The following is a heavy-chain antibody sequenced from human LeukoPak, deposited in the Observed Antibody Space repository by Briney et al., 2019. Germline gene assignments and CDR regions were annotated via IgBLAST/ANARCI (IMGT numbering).Heavy chain of an antibody. CDR1: GYTFTGYY. CDR2: INPNSGGT. Sequence: ASVKVSCKASGYTFTGYYMHWVRQAPGQGLEWMGWINPNSGGTNYAQKFQGRVTMTRDTSTSTAYMELRSLTSDDTAVYYCARLGAPVFYYYMDVWGKGTTVTVSS. V-gene: IGHV1-2*02. D-gene: IGHD1-26*01. CDR3: ARLGAPVFYYYMDV. J-gene: IGHJ6*03.